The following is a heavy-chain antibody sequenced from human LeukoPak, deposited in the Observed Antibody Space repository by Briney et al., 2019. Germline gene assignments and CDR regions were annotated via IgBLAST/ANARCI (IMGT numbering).Heavy chain of an antibody. CDR1: GYSISSGYY. Sequence: SETLSLTCTVSGYSISSGYYWGWIRQPPGEGLEWIGSIYHSGSTYYNPSLKSRVTISVDTSKNQFSLKLSSVTAADTAVYYCARARYYYYYYMDVWGKGTTVTISS. V-gene: IGHV4-38-2*02. J-gene: IGHJ6*03. CDR2: IYHSGST. CDR3: ARARYYYYYYMDV.